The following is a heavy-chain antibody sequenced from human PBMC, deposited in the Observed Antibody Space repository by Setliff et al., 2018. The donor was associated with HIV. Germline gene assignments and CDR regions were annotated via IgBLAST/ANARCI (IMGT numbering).Heavy chain of an antibody. CDR2: IKQDGSEK. J-gene: IGHJ4*02. CDR3: ARDSYGSGSYPKGGADY. CDR1: GFTFSSYW. V-gene: IGHV3-7*01. D-gene: IGHD3-10*01. Sequence: GGSLRLSCAASGFTFSSYWMHWVRQAPGKGLEWVANIKQDGSEKYYVDSVKGRFTISRDNAKNSLYLQMNSLRAEDTAVYYCARDSYGSGSYPKGGADYWGQGTLVT.